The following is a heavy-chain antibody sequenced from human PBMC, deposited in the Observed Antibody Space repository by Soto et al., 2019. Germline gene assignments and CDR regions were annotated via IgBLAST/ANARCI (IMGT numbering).Heavy chain of an antibody. CDR3: ARERLECGYPFPKVGLSH. J-gene: IGHJ4*02. D-gene: IGHD3-22*01. CDR2: ISYDGSNT. V-gene: IGHV3-30-3*01. Sequence: QVQLVESGGGVVQPGRSLRVSCSASGFIFSAYAMHWVRQAPGKGLEWVAVISYDGSNTYYADSVKGRFTISRDNSKNSVYLHMNSLRAEDTAMYYCARERLECGYPFPKVGLSHWGQGTLVTVSS. CDR1: GFIFSAYA.